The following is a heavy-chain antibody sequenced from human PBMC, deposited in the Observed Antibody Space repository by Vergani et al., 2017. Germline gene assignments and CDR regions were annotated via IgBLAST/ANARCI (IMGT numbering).Heavy chain of an antibody. V-gene: IGHV4-31*03. D-gene: IGHD3-16*01. CDR3: ARSRPFRGAKQIYDYDGMDV. CDR1: GGSISSGGYY. Sequence: QVQLQESGPGLVKPSQTLSLTCTVSGGSISSGGYYWSWIRQHPGKGLEWIGYIYYSGSNYYNPSLKRRVTISVDTSKNQFSLKLSAVTAADTAVYYCARSRPFRGAKQIYDYDGMDVWGQGTTVTVSS. J-gene: IGHJ6*02. CDR2: IYYSGSN.